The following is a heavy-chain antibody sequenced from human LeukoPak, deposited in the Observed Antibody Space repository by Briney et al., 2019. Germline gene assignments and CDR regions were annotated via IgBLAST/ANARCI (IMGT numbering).Heavy chain of an antibody. V-gene: IGHV3-21*01. J-gene: IGHJ4*02. D-gene: IGHD6-19*01. CDR2: ISRGSGSYI. CDR1: GFIFSSYS. CDR3: ARKGSGWQFDY. Sequence: GGSLRLSCAASGFIFSSYSMNWVRQAPGKGLEWVSSISRGSGSYIYYTDSVKGRFTISRDNAKNSLYLQMNTLGAEDTAVYYCARKGSGWQFDYWGQGSLVTVSS.